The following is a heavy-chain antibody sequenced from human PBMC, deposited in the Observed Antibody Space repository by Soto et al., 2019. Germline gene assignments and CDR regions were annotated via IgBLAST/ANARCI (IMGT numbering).Heavy chain of an antibody. J-gene: IGHJ5*02. D-gene: IGHD2-15*01. CDR2: IYQNGST. CDR3: ARKAEAVTQDNLFEP. V-gene: IGHV4-4*02. Sequence: SETLSLTCAVSSGSISSSNWWSWVRQPPGKELEWIGEIYQNGSTNYNPSLKSRVTISVDKSKNQFSLKLSSVTAADTAVYYCARKAEAVTQDNLFEPWRQGTRVNVPS. CDR1: SGSISSSNW.